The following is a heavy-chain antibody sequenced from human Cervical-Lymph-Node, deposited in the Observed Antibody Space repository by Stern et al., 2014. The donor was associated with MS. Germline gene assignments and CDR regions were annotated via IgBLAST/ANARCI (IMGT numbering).Heavy chain of an antibody. V-gene: IGHV1-69*01. Sequence: VQLEESGTEVKKPGYSVTVSCKAAGDTFDSCGISWVRQAHGQGLEWMGGLFPFFGTPIYAQKFQGRVTMTADESTTTAYMDLTSLSVEDTAVYYCATSTYGLVHWGQGTLVTVSS. CDR1: GDTFDSCG. CDR3: ATSTYGLVH. D-gene: IGHD3-10*01. CDR2: LFPFFGTP. J-gene: IGHJ4*02.